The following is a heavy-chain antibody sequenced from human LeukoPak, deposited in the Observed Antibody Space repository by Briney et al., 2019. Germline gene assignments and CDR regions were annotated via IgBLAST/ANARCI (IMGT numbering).Heavy chain of an antibody. V-gene: IGHV3-33*01. CDR2: IWYDGSNK. CDR3: AREPRLGSSWNYFDY. D-gene: IGHD6-13*01. CDR1: GFTFSSYG. J-gene: IGHJ4*02. Sequence: GGSLRLSCAAPGFTFSSYGMHWVRQAPGKGLEWGAVIWYDGSNKYYADSVKGRFTISRDNSKNTLYLQMNSLRAEDTAVYYCAREPRLGSSWNYFDYWGQGTLVTVSS.